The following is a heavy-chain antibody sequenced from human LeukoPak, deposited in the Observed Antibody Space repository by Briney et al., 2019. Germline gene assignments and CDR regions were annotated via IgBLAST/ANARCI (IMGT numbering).Heavy chain of an antibody. CDR1: GGSISSGGYY. J-gene: IGHJ4*02. V-gene: IGHV4-30-2*01. Sequence: PSQTLSLTCTVSGGSISSGGYYWSWIRQPPGKGLEWIGYIYHSGSTYYNPSLKSRVTISVDRSKNQFSLKLSSVTAADTAVYYCARFGISSYGDDYFDYWGQGTLVTVSS. CDR2: IYHSGST. D-gene: IGHD5-18*01. CDR3: ARFGISSYGDDYFDY.